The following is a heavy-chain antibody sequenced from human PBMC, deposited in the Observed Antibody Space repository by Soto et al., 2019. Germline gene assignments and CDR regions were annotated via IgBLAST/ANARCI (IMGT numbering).Heavy chain of an antibody. J-gene: IGHJ3*02. CDR1: GFSLSTSGMW. CDR3: ARASVAQDAFDI. CDR2: IDWDDDK. V-gene: IGHV2-70*01. Sequence: XGPTLVNPTQTLTLTCTFSGFSLSTSGMWVSWIRQPPGKALEWLALIDWDDDKYYSTSLKTRLTISKGTSKNQVVLTMTNMDPVDTATYYCARASVAQDAFDIWGQGPMVTVSS. D-gene: IGHD6-19*01.